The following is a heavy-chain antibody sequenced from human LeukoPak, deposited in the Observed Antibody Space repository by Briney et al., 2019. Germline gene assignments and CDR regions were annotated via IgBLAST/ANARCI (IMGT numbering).Heavy chain of an antibody. CDR2: MNPNSGNT. Sequence: ASVKVSCKASGYTFASYDINWVRQATGQGLEWMGWMNPNSGNTGYAQKFQGRVTMTRNTSISTAYMELSSLRSEDTAVYYCARRHKAGYCSGGSCYSGDYWGQGTLVTVSS. J-gene: IGHJ4*02. V-gene: IGHV1-8*01. CDR3: ARRHKAGYCSGGSCYSGDY. CDR1: GYTFASYD. D-gene: IGHD2-15*01.